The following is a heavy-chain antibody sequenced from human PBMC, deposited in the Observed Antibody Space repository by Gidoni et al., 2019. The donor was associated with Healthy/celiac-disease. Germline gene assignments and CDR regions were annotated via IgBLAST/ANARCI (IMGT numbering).Heavy chain of an antibody. CDR3: ASGVRVLEWLRTTNYYYYMDV. CDR1: VGTFSPYA. Sequence: HVHLGQSGAAVKKPASSVQVSCKASVGTFSPYAISWVRQAPAQGLEWLEGIIPNFGTANTAQKYQGRVTMSADESTSTPYMGLSRVRSGDTTVYYGASGVRVLEWLRTTNYYYYMDVWGKGTTVTVSS. J-gene: IGHJ6*03. CDR2: IIPNFGTA. D-gene: IGHD3-3*01. V-gene: IGHV1-69*01.